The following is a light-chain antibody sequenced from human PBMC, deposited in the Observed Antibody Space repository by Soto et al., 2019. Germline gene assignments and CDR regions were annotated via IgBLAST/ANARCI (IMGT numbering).Light chain of an antibody. J-gene: IGKJ1*01. CDR1: QSISSY. Sequence: DIQMTQSPSSLSASVGDRVTITCRASQSISSYLNWYQQKPGKAPKLLIYAASSLQSGVPSRFSGSGSGTDFTLTISSLQPEDFATYSCQQSYSTPLTFGHGTKVEIK. CDR2: AAS. V-gene: IGKV1-39*01. CDR3: QQSYSTPLT.